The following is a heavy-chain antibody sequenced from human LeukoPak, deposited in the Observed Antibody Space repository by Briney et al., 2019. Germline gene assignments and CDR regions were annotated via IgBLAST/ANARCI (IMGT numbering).Heavy chain of an antibody. CDR1: GFTFNNYW. V-gene: IGHV3-74*01. CDR2: IKFDGSST. J-gene: IGHJ4*02. CDR3: ARGAMWAYYFDF. D-gene: IGHD2-2*01. Sequence: SGGSLRLSCAASGFTFNNYWMHWVRQAPGKGLVWVSRIKFDGSSTNYADSVKGRFTISRDNAKNTLYLQMNGLRAEDTAVYYCARGAMWAYYFDFWGQGTLVTVSS.